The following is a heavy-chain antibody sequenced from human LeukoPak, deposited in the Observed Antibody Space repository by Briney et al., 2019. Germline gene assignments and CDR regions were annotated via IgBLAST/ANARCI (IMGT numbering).Heavy chain of an antibody. V-gene: IGHV3-48*01. CDR1: GFTFSTYG. D-gene: IGHD2-2*02. Sequence: GGSLRLSCAASGFTFSTYGMNWVRQAPGKGLEWVSYINLNSRTIDYADSVRGRFTISRDNAKSSLYLQMNSLRAEDTAVYYCAKEVVPAAIGGHYFDYWGQGTLVTVSS. CDR2: INLNSRTI. CDR3: AKEVVPAAIGGHYFDY. J-gene: IGHJ4*02.